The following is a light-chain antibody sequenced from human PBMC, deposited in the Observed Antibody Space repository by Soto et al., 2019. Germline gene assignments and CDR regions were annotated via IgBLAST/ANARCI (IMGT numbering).Light chain of an antibody. CDR3: CSFAGSYTSCV. V-gene: IGLV2-11*01. CDR2: DVN. Sequence: QSALTQPRSVSGSPGQSVTISCTGTSSGVGVSNYVSWYRQHPGKAPKLMIFDVNKRPSGVPDRFSGSKSGNTASLTISGLQAEDEADYYCCSFAGSYTSCVFGTGTKVTVL. J-gene: IGLJ1*01. CDR1: SSGVGVSNY.